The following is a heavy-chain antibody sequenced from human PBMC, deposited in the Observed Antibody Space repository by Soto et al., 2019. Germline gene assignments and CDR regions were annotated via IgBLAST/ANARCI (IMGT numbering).Heavy chain of an antibody. CDR3: AKGWYSGSYIDYFDY. CDR1: GFTFSSYS. CDR2: ISGSGGST. Sequence: GGSLRLSCAASGFTFSSYSISWDRQAQGGGLGWVSAISGSGGSTYYADSVKGRFTIYRNNSKDSLYLQMNSLRAEDTAVYYCAKGWYSGSYIDYFDYWGQGTLVTVSS. J-gene: IGHJ4*02. D-gene: IGHD1-26*01. V-gene: IGHV3-23*01.